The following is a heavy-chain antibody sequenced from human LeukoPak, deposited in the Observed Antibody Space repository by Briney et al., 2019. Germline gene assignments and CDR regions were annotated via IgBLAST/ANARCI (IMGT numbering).Heavy chain of an antibody. J-gene: IGHJ3*02. D-gene: IGHD1-26*01. CDR2: ISPGDSDT. Sequence: PGESLKISCKGSGYRFTSQWIGWVRQMPGKGLEWMGIISPGDSDTRYSPSFQGQVTISADTSITTLFLHWSSLKASDTAMYYCVSPSGSSRNDGFDTWGQGTMVTVSS. V-gene: IGHV5-51*01. CDR3: VSPSGSSRNDGFDT. CDR1: GYRFTSQW.